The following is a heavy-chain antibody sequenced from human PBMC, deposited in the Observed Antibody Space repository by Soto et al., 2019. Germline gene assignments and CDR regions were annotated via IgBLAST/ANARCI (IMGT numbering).Heavy chain of an antibody. Sequence: GGSLRLSCSASGFTFSSYAMHWVRQAPGKGLEYVSAISSNGGSTYYADSVKGRFTISRDNSKNTLYLQMSSLRAEDTAVYYCVKAPSNSSWYKGDKWFDPWGQGTLVTVSS. V-gene: IGHV3-64D*06. D-gene: IGHD6-13*01. J-gene: IGHJ5*02. CDR1: GFTFSSYA. CDR3: VKAPSNSSWYKGDKWFDP. CDR2: ISSNGGST.